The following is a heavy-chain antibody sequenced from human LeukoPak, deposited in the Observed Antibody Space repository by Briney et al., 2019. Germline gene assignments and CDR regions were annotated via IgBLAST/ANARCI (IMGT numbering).Heavy chain of an antibody. CDR1: GYTFTGYY. CDR2: INPSGGST. CDR3: ARVSGYDSSQYYFDY. V-gene: IGHV1-46*01. J-gene: IGHJ4*02. Sequence: GASVKVSCKASGYTFTGYYLHWVRQAPGQGLEWMGIINPSGGSTSYAQIFQGRVTMIRDTSTSTVYMELGSLRSEDTAVYYCARVSGYDSSQYYFDYWGQGTLVTVSS. D-gene: IGHD3-22*01.